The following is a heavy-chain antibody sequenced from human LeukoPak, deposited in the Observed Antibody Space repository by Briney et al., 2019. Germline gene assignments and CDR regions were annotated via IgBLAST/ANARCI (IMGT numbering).Heavy chain of an antibody. CDR3: GRDPDY. CDR2: INGGNGNT. CDR1: GGTFSSYA. J-gene: IGHJ4*02. Sequence: GASVKVSCTATGGTFSSYAISWVRQAPGQRLEWMGWINGGNGNTKYSQKFQGRVTITRDTSATTAYMELSSLTSEDTAVYYCGRDPDYWGQGTLVTVSS. V-gene: IGHV1-3*01.